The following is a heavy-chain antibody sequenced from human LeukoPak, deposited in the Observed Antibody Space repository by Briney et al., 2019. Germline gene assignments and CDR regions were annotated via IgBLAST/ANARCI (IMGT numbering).Heavy chain of an antibody. CDR2: FDPEDGET. D-gene: IGHD2-2*01. CDR1: GYTLTELS. V-gene: IGHV1-24*01. Sequence: ASVKVSCKVSGYTLTELSMHWVRQAPGKGLEWMRGFDPEDGETIYAQKFQGRVTMTEDTSTDTAYMELSSLRSEDTAVYYCATDSGYCSSTSCWQLFDYWGQGTLVTVSS. CDR3: ATDSGYCSSTSCWQLFDY. J-gene: IGHJ4*02.